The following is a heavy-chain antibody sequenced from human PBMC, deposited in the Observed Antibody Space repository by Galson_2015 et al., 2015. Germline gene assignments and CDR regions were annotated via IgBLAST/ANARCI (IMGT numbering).Heavy chain of an antibody. D-gene: IGHD2-8*01. CDR3: TTDPTPSIVQYYYGMDV. CDR2: IKSKTDGGTT. V-gene: IGHV3-15*01. Sequence: SLRLSCAASGFTFSNAWMSWVRQAPGKGLEWVGRIKSKTDGGTTDYAAPVKGRFTISRDDSKNTLYLQMNSLKTEDTAVYYCTTDPTPSIVQYYYGMDVWGQGTTVTVSS. J-gene: IGHJ6*02. CDR1: GFTFSNAW.